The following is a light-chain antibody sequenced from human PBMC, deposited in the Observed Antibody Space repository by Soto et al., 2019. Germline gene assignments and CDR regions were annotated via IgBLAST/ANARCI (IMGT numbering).Light chain of an antibody. CDR1: SSDVGNYNY. Sequence: QSALTQPRSVSGSPGQSITISCTGTSSDVGNYNYVSWYQQHPGKAPKLIIYDVRKRPSGVPDRFSGSKSDTTASLTISGLQSEDEADYYCCSYAGSYTWVFGGGTKLTVL. CDR3: CSYAGSYTWV. V-gene: IGLV2-11*01. J-gene: IGLJ3*02. CDR2: DVR.